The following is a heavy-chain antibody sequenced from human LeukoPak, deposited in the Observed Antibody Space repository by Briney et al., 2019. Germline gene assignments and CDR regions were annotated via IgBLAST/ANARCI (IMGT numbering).Heavy chain of an antibody. CDR3: AAAMVRGVRPNYYYYYMDV. J-gene: IGHJ6*03. D-gene: IGHD3-10*01. Sequence: ASVKVSCKASGFTFTSSAMQWVRQARGQRLEWIGWIVVGSGNTNYAQKFQERVTITRDMSTSTAYMELSSLRSEDTAVYYCAAAMVRGVRPNYYYYYMDVWGKGTTVTISS. V-gene: IGHV1-58*02. CDR2: IVVGSGNT. CDR1: GFTFTSSA.